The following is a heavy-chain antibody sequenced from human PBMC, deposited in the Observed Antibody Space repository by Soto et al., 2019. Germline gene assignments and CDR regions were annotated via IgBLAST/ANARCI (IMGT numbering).Heavy chain of an antibody. V-gene: IGHV3-33*01. Sequence: GGSLRLSCAASGFTFSSYGMHWVRQAPGKGLEWVAVIWYDGSNKYYADSVKGRFTISRDNSKNTLYLQMNSLRAEDTAVYYCARENSSLPVMDVWGQGTTVTVSS. J-gene: IGHJ6*02. CDR1: GFTFSSYG. CDR2: IWYDGSNK. D-gene: IGHD6-13*01. CDR3: ARENSSLPVMDV.